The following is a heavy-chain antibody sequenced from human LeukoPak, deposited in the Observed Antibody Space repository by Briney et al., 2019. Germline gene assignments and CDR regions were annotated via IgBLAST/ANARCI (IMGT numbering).Heavy chain of an antibody. J-gene: IGHJ4*02. CDR3: ATQGQQDIVVVPAAIRRSYYFDY. V-gene: IGHV3-23*01. Sequence: GGSLRLSCAASGFTFSSYAMSWVRQAPGKGLEWVSAISGSGGSTYYADSVKGRFTISRDNSKNTLYLQMNSLRAEDTAVYYCATQGQQDIVVVPAAIRRSYYFDYWGQGTLVTVSS. CDR1: GFTFSSYA. D-gene: IGHD2-2*02. CDR2: ISGSGGST.